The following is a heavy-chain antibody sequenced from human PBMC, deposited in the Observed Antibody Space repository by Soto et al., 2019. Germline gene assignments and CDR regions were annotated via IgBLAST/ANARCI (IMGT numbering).Heavy chain of an antibody. V-gene: IGHV5-10-1*01. CDR3: ARSRMDNRYYGMDV. CDR1: GYSFTSYW. J-gene: IGHJ6*02. Sequence: GESLKISCKGSGYSFTSYWNSWVRQMPGKGLEWMGRIDPSDSYTNYSPSFQGHVTISADKSISTAYLQWSSLKASDTAMYYCARSRMDNRYYGMDVWGQGTTVTVSS. D-gene: IGHD1-1*01. CDR2: IDPSDSYT.